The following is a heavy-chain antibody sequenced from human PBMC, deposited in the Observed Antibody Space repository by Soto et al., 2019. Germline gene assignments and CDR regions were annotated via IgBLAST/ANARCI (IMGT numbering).Heavy chain of an antibody. CDR2: ISGSGDST. J-gene: IGHJ4*02. CDR1: EFTFTSYA. Sequence: EVQLLESGGGLVQPGGSLRLSWAASEFTFTSYAMSWVRRAPGKGLEGVSDISGSGDSTYYADSVKGRFTISRDNSKNTLYLQMNSLRADDTAVYYCAKGRRSGSYRSRGFDYWGQGTLVTVSS. V-gene: IGHV3-23*01. CDR3: AKGRRSGSYRSRGFDY. D-gene: IGHD1-26*01.